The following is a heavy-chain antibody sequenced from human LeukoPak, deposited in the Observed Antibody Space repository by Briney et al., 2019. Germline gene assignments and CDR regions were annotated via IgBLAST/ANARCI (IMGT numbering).Heavy chain of an antibody. CDR3: ARHARRERQAYYYYYYMDV. D-gene: IGHD1-26*01. J-gene: IGHJ6*03. Sequence: SETLSLTCTVSGGSISSYYWSWIRQPPGEGLEWIGYIYSSGSTNYNPSLKSRVTISVDTSKNQFSLKLSSVTAADTAVYYCARHARRERQAYYYYYYMDVWGKGTTVTVSS. V-gene: IGHV4-4*09. CDR2: IYSSGST. CDR1: GGSISSYY.